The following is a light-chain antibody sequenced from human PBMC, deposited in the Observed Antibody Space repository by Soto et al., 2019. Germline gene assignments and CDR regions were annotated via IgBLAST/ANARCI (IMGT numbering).Light chain of an antibody. CDR3: SSYTTSNTRQIV. CDR1: SSDVGGYNY. J-gene: IGLJ1*01. CDR2: DVS. V-gene: IGLV2-14*03. Sequence: QSVLTQPASGSGSPGQSITISCTGTSSDVGGYNYVSWYQHHPGKAPKLIIYDVSNRPSGVSNRFSGSKSGNTASLTISGLQPEDEADYYCSSYTTSNTRQIVFGTGTKVTV.